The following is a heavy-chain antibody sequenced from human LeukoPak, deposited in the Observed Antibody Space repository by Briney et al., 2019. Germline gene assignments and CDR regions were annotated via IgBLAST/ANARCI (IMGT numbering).Heavy chain of an antibody. Sequence: SVKVSCKASGGTFSSYAISWVRQAPGQGLEWMGRIIPILGIANYAQKFQGRVTITADKSTSTAYMELSSLRSEDTAVYYCARESVCGSTSCLYYFDYWGQGTLVTVSS. V-gene: IGHV1-69*04. D-gene: IGHD2-2*01. CDR3: ARESVCGSTSCLYYFDY. J-gene: IGHJ4*02. CDR1: GGTFSSYA. CDR2: IIPILGIA.